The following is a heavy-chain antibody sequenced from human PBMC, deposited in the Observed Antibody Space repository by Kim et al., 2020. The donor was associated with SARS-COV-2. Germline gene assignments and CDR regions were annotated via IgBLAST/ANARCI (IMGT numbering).Heavy chain of an antibody. Sequence: SETLSLTCTVSGGSISSGDYYWSWIRQPPGKGLEWIGYIYYSGSTYYNPSLKSRVTISVDTSKNQFSLKLSSVTAADTAVYYCAREATYYDSPEAFDIWGQGTMVTVSS. D-gene: IGHD3-22*01. V-gene: IGHV4-30-4*01. CDR1: GGSISSGDYY. CDR2: IYYSGST. J-gene: IGHJ3*02. CDR3: AREATYYDSPEAFDI.